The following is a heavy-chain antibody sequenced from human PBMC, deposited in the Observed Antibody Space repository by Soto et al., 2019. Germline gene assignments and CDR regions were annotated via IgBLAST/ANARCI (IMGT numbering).Heavy chain of an antibody. CDR3: AKVVQQWLAYYFDY. D-gene: IGHD6-19*01. J-gene: IGHJ4*02. CDR1: GLSFSVST. V-gene: IGHV3-23*01. CDR2: TGLSGRTT. Sequence: GGSLRLSCVASGLSFSVSTMTWVRQAPGKGLEWVSTTGLSGRTTYYGDSVKGRFTVSRDNSRNTLDLQMSSLRAEDTAVYYCAKVVQQWLAYYFDYWGQGALVTVSS.